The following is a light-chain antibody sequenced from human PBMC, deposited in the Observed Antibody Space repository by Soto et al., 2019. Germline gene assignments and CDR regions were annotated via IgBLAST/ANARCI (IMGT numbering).Light chain of an antibody. CDR2: DAS. CDR3: QQYNSYSKT. CDR1: QSISTW. J-gene: IGKJ1*01. Sequence: DIQMTQSPSTLSASVGDRVTITCRASQSISTWLAWYQQKPGTAPKVLIYDASSLESGVPSRFSGSGSGTEFTLTISSPQPGDFATYYCQQYNSYSKTFGQGTKVDI. V-gene: IGKV1-5*01.